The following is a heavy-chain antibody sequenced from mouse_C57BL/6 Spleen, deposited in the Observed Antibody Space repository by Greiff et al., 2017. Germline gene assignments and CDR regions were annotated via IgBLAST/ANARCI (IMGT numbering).Heavy chain of an antibody. CDR1: GYTFTSYW. Sequence: QVQLQQSGAELVKPGASVKLSCKASGYTFTSYWMHWVKQRPGQGLEWIGMIHPNSGSTNYNEKFKSKATLTVDKSSSTAYMQLSSLTSEDSAVYYCARSATAQATTWFAYWGQGTLVTVSA. CDR3: ARSATAQATTWFAY. D-gene: IGHD3-2*02. CDR2: IHPNSGST. J-gene: IGHJ3*01. V-gene: IGHV1-64*01.